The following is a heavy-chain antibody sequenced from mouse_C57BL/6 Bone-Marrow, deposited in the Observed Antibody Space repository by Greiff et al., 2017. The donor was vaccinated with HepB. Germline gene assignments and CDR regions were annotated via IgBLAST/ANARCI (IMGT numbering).Heavy chain of an antibody. CDR3: ARSWLRPYYFDY. V-gene: IGHV1-61*01. CDR2: IYPSDSET. Sequence: VKLQQPGAELVRPGSSVKLSCKASGYTFTSYWMDWVKQRPGQGLEWIGNIYPSDSETHYNQKFKDKATLTVDKSSSTAYMQLSSLTSEDSAVYYCARSWLRPYYFDYWGQGTTLTVSS. CDR1: GYTFTSYW. D-gene: IGHD3-2*02. J-gene: IGHJ2*01.